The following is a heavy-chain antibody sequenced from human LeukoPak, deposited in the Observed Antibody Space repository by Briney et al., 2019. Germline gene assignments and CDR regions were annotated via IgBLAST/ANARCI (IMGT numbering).Heavy chain of an antibody. D-gene: IGHD3-10*01. CDR2: IYYSGST. Sequence: SETLSLTCTVSGGSISSGGYYWSWLRQHPGKGLEWIGYIYYSGSTYYNPSLKSRVTISVDTSKNQFSLKLSSVTAADTAVYYCARDPIWFGDKYYGMDVWGQGTTVTVSS. CDR3: ARDPIWFGDKYYGMDV. V-gene: IGHV4-31*03. J-gene: IGHJ6*02. CDR1: GGSISSGGYY.